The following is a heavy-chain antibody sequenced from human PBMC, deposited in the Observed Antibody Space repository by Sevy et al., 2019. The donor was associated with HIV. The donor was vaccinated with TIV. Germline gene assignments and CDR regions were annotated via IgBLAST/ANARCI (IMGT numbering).Heavy chain of an antibody. V-gene: IGHV3-21*01. CDR1: GFTFSSYS. CDR2: ISSSSSYI. J-gene: IGHJ5*02. Sequence: GGSLRLSCAASGFTFSSYSMNWVHQAPGKGLEWVSSISSSSSYIYYADSVKGRFTISRDNAKNSLYLQMNSLRAEDTAVYYCARESMVRGVIIGGCFDPWGQGTLVTVSS. D-gene: IGHD3-10*01. CDR3: ARESMVRGVIIGGCFDP.